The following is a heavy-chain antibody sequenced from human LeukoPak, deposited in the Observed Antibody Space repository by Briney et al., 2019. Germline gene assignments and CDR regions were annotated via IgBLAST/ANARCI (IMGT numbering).Heavy chain of an antibody. J-gene: IGHJ3*02. D-gene: IGHD3-16*01. CDR1: GFTFSTYS. CDR2: ISTSSSYI. Sequence: GGSLRLSCAASGFTFSTYSKNWARQAPGKGLEWVSPISTSSSYIYYADSVKGRFTISRDNAKNSLYLQLNSLRAEDTAVYYCARWGTRDSFDIWGQGTMVTVSS. CDR3: ARWGTRDSFDI. V-gene: IGHV3-21*01.